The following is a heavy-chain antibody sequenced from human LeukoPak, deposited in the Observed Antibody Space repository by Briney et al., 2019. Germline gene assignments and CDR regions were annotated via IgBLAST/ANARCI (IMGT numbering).Heavy chain of an antibody. J-gene: IGHJ4*02. D-gene: IGHD5-18*01. Sequence: SETLSLTCTVSGGSISSYYWSWIRQPPGKGLEWIGYIYYSGSTNYNPPLKSRVTISADTSKNQFSLKLSSVTAADTAVYYCARGGYSYGYEIDYWGQGTLVTVSS. V-gene: IGHV4-59*12. CDR1: GGSISSYY. CDR3: ARGGYSYGYEIDY. CDR2: IYYSGST.